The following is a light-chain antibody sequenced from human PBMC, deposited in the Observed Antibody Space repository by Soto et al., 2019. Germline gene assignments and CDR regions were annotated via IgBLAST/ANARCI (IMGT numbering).Light chain of an antibody. CDR3: QQYGSSGT. Sequence: EIVLTQSPGTLSVSPGERATLSCRASQSVSNNYLAWHQQKPGQAPRLLIYGASNRATGIPDRLSGSGSGTDFTLTISRMEPEDFAVYYCQQYGSSGTFGQGTKVDIK. V-gene: IGKV3-20*01. J-gene: IGKJ1*01. CDR1: QSVSNNY. CDR2: GAS.